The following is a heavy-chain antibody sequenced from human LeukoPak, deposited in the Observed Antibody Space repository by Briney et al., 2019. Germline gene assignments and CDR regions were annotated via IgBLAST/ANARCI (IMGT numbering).Heavy chain of an antibody. V-gene: IGHV3-9*01. Sequence: GRSLRLSCAASGFTFNDHAMYWGREAPGKGLERVSGINWNSDNIGYADSVKGRFTISRDDAKNSLFLQMNSLRAEDTALYYCARASYYYDTTGLGAVDIWGQGTMVTVSS. CDR1: GFTFNDHA. D-gene: IGHD3-22*01. CDR3: ARASYYYDTTGLGAVDI. CDR2: INWNSDNI. J-gene: IGHJ3*02.